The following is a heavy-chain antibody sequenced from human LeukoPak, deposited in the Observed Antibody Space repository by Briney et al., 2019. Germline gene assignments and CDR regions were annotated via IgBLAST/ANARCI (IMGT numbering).Heavy chain of an antibody. CDR2: IIPIFGTA. Sequence: SVKVSCKASGGTFSSYAISWVRQAPGQGLEWMGGIIPIFGTANYAQKFQGRVTITADESTSTAYMELSSLRSEDTAVYYCAGSIAVAGHINWFDPWGQGTLVTVSS. J-gene: IGHJ5*02. CDR3: AGSIAVAGHINWFDP. V-gene: IGHV1-69*13. D-gene: IGHD6-19*01. CDR1: GGTFSSYA.